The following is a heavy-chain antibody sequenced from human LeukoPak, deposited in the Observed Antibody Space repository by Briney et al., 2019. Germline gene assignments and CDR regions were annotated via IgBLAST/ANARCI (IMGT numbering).Heavy chain of an antibody. CDR2: ISGSGSTI. Sequence: GGSLRLSCAASGFTFSDYYMSWIRQAPGKGREWGSYISGSGSTIYYADSVKGRFTISRDNAKNSLYLQMNSLRAEDTAVYYCARVGIVATIYHYYYYGMDVWGQGTTVTVSS. D-gene: IGHD5-12*01. CDR3: ARVGIVATIYHYYYYGMDV. CDR1: GFTFSDYY. V-gene: IGHV3-11*01. J-gene: IGHJ6*02.